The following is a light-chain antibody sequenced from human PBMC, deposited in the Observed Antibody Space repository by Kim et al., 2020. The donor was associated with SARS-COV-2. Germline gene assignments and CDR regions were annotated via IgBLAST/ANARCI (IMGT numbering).Light chain of an antibody. CDR2: GDS. J-gene: IGLJ3*02. CDR1: SSNIGLNF. CDR3: QTWDDSLHGPV. Sequence: GQRVTISCSGNSSNIGLNFVYWYQRLPGLAPKLLIYGDSQRPSGVPDRFSGSKSDTSASLAISSLQSADEGDYYCQTWDDSLHGPVFGGGTKVTVL. V-gene: IGLV1-44*01.